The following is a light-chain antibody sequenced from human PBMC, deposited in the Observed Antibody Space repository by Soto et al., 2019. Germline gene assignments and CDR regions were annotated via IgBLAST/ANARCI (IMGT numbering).Light chain of an antibody. CDR2: GAS. J-gene: IGKJ3*01. V-gene: IGKV1-27*01. CDR1: QGISNY. CDR3: QRYISVPFT. Sequence: DIQMTQSPSSLSASVGDRVIITCRATQGISNYLAWYQQKPGIIPKLLIYGASTLQSGVPSRFSGSGSGTDFTLTISSLQPEDVATYYCQRYISVPFTFGPGTNVDIK.